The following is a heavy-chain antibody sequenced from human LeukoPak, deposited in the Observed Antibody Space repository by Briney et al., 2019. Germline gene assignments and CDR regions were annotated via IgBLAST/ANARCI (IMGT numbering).Heavy chain of an antibody. CDR3: ARDASNIDFAPYFYYMDV. J-gene: IGHJ6*03. Sequence: GGSLRLSCTASGFTLSLYSMHWVRQAPGKGLEWVSSIGRSSQYIYYGDSVRGRFTISRDNAKNSLYLDMNSPRAEDTAVYYCARDASNIDFAPYFYYMDVWGKGTTVTVSS. V-gene: IGHV3-21*01. CDR1: GFTLSLYS. D-gene: IGHD3-3*01. CDR2: IGRSSQYI.